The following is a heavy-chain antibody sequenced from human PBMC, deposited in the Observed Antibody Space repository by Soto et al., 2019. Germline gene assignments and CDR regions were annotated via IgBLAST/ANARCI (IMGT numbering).Heavy chain of an antibody. CDR3: ARGVWVTTFALDY. CDR1: GGSVSSGSYY. Sequence: QVQLQESGPELVKPSETLSLTCTVSGGSVSSGSYYWSWIRQPPGKGLEWIGDIYYSGSTNYNPSPKRRVTIPVDTSKNQFSLKLSSVTAADTAVYYCARGVWVTTFALDYWGQGTLVTVSS. J-gene: IGHJ4*02. V-gene: IGHV4-61*01. CDR2: IYYSGST. D-gene: IGHD3-16*01.